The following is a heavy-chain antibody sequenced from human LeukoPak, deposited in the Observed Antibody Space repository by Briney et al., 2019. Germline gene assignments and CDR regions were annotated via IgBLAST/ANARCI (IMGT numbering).Heavy chain of an antibody. V-gene: IGHV4-38-2*01. CDR1: GYPISNAYY. CDR2: LCHPDTT. Sequence: SETLSLTCAVSGYPISNAYYGVWIRQPPGKGLEWIGSLCHPDTTYYNPSLKSRVTMSADTSRNQFSLKLSFVTAADTAVYYCARQHDSYYYYYVDLWGTGTTVTVSS. CDR3: ARQHDSYYYYYVDL. D-gene: IGHD6-13*01. J-gene: IGHJ6*03.